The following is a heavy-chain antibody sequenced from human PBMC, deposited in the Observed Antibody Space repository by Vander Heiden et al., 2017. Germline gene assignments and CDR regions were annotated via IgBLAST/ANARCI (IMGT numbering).Heavy chain of an antibody. CDR3: ARRNYYDSSGYY. J-gene: IGHJ4*02. D-gene: IGHD3-22*01. CDR2: MDYSGRT. V-gene: IGHV4-39*01. CDR1: RCSTSSSRYY. Sequence: QLQLQQSGPGLGQPSQTLSLSCTFARCSTSSSRYYWGWIRQGPGKGLEWIGSMDYSGRTEYNTAIKSRVTLSVDTPKNRFSLKLSSVTAADTAVYCCARRNYYDSSGYYWGQGTLVTVSS.